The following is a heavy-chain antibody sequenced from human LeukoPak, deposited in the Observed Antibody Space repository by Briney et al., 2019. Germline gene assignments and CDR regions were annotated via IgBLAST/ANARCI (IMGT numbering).Heavy chain of an antibody. Sequence: GGSLRLSCAASGFAFRDYAMNWVRQAPGKGLEWVANIKQDGSEKYYVDSVKGRFTISRDNAKNSLYLQMNSLRAEDTAVYYCARDPYYYDSSGYSPWGQGTLVTVSS. J-gene: IGHJ4*02. CDR3: ARDPYYYDSSGYSP. D-gene: IGHD3-22*01. CDR1: GFAFRDYA. V-gene: IGHV3-7*03. CDR2: IKQDGSEK.